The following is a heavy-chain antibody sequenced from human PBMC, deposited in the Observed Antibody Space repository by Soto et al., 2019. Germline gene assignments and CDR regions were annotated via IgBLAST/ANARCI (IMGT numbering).Heavy chain of an antibody. V-gene: IGHV4-34*01. CDR3: ARGKTYCNGGGCYGQYDY. D-gene: IGHD2-15*01. CDR2: TNHSGTT. CDR1: GGSFSGYY. Sequence: SETLSLTCAVYGGSFSGYYWSWIRQSPGKGLGWIGETNHSGTTNDNPSLMSRVTISVDTSKNQFSLKLSSVTAADTALYYCARGKTYCNGGGCYGQYDYWGQGTPVTVSS. J-gene: IGHJ4*02.